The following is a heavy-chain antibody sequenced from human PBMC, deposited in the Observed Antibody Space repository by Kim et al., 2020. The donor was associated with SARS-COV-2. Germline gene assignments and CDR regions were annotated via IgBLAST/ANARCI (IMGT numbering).Heavy chain of an antibody. CDR2: IYPGDSDT. CDR3: ARADISPYYLDY. Sequence: GESLKIYCKGSGYSFTSYWIGWVRQMPGKGLEWMGIIYPGDSDTRYTPSFQGQVTISADKSISTAYLQWSSLKASYTAVYYCARADISPYYLDYWGQGTLVTVSS. J-gene: IGHJ4*02. D-gene: IGHD3-9*01. CDR1: GYSFTSYW. V-gene: IGHV5-51*01.